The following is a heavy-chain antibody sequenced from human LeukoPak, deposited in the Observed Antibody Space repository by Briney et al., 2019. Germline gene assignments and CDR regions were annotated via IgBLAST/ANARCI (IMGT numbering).Heavy chain of an antibody. D-gene: IGHD3-10*01. CDR1: GGSFSGYY. CDR3: ARGGGAKGPPARVRGVIISFDY. J-gene: IGHJ4*02. Sequence: SEALSLTCAVYGGSFSGYYWSWIRQPPGKGLEWIGEINHSGSTNYNPSLKSRVTISVDTSKNQFSLKLSSVTAADTAVYYCARGGGAKGPPARVRGVIISFDYWGQGTLVTVSS. V-gene: IGHV4-34*01. CDR2: INHSGST.